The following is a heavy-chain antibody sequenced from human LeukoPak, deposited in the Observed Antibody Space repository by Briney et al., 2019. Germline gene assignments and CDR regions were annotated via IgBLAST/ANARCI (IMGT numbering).Heavy chain of an antibody. CDR3: ARRGLAVAGRGSFDY. D-gene: IGHD6-19*01. V-gene: IGHV4-34*01. CDR2: INHSGST. J-gene: IGHJ4*02. CDR1: GGSFSGYY. Sequence: PSETLSLTCAVYGGSFSGYYWSWIRQPPGKGLEWIGEINHSGSTNYNPSLKSRVTISVDTSKNQFSLKLSSVTAADTAVYYCARRGLAVAGRGSFDYWGQGTLVTVSS.